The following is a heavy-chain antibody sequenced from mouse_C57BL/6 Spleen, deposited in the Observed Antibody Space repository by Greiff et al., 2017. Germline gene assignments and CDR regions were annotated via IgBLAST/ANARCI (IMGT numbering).Heavy chain of an antibody. V-gene: IGHV14-2*01. D-gene: IGHD3-1*01. CDR1: GFNIKDYY. Sequence: VQLQQSGAELVKPGASVKLSCTASGFNIKDYYMHWVKQRTEQGLEWIGRIDPEDGDTKYAPKFQGKATITADTSSNTAYLQLSSLTSEDTAVYYCASSEAGWYFDVWGTGTTVTVSS. J-gene: IGHJ1*03. CDR2: IDPEDGDT. CDR3: ASSEAGWYFDV.